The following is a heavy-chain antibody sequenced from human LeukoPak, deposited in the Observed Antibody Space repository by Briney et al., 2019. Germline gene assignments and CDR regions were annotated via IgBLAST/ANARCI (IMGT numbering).Heavy chain of an antibody. CDR1: GFTFSSYA. V-gene: IGHV3-23*01. D-gene: IGHD3-10*01. CDR2: ISGSGGST. CDR3: AKEGGDVLLWFGELLPRIYFDY. J-gene: IGHJ4*02. Sequence: GGSLRLSCAASGFTFSSYAMSWVRQAPGKGLEWVSAISGSGGSTYYADSVKGRSTISRDNSKNTLYLQMNSLRAEDTAVYYCAKEGGDVLLWFGELLPRIYFDYWGQGTLVTVSS.